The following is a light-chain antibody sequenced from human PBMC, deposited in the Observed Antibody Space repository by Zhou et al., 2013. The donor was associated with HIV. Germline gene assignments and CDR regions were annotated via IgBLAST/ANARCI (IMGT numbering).Light chain of an antibody. CDR2: TAS. V-gene: IGKV3-20*01. CDR3: QQYGNSPWT. J-gene: IGKJ1*01. Sequence: DIVLTQSPDTLSLSPGERVTVSCRASQTVSSNLAWYQQKPGQSPRLLIYTASTRATGIPDRFSGSGSGTNFTLTISRLEPEDFAVYHCQQYGNSPWTFGQGTKVEF. CDR1: QTVSSN.